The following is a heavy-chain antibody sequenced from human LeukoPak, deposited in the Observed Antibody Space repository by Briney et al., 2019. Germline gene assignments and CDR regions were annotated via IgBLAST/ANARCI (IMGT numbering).Heavy chain of an antibody. CDR2: MIPNSGNT. CDR1: GYTFTSYD. Sequence: ASVKVSCKASGYTFTSYDINWVRQATGQGLEWMGWMIPNSGNTGYAQKFQGRVTITRNTSIGTAYMELSSLRSEDTAVYYCARGRFLEWLRSYYYYYMDVWGKGTTVTVSS. J-gene: IGHJ6*03. D-gene: IGHD3-3*01. V-gene: IGHV1-8*03. CDR3: ARGRFLEWLRSYYYYYMDV.